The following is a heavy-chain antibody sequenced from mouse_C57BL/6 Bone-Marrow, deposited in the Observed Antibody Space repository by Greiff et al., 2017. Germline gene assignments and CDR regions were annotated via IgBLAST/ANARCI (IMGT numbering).Heavy chain of an antibody. D-gene: IGHD2-4*01. CDR2: IWGGGST. Sequence: VMLVESGPGLVAPSQSLSITCTVSGFSLTSYGVDWVRQPPGKGLEWLGVIWGGGSTNYNSALMSRLSSSKDNSKSQVFLKMNSLQTDDTAMYYCALCYYDYDRGYYFDYWGQGTTLTVSS. V-gene: IGHV2-9*01. J-gene: IGHJ2*01. CDR3: ALCYYDYDRGYYFDY. CDR1: GFSLTSYG.